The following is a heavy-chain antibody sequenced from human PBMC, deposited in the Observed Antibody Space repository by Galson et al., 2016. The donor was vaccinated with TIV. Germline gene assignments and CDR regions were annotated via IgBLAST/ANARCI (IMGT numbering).Heavy chain of an antibody. CDR1: GFTFSSHW. CDR2: IKQDASEK. Sequence: SLRLSCAASGFTFSSHWMTWVRQAPGKGLEWVANIKQDASEKYYGDSVKGRFTISRDNAENLIFLRMNSLRAEDTAVYFCARENFGGKPYEAFDIWGQGTVVTVSS. J-gene: IGHJ3*02. CDR3: ARENFGGKPYEAFDI. D-gene: IGHD4-23*01. V-gene: IGHV3-7*01.